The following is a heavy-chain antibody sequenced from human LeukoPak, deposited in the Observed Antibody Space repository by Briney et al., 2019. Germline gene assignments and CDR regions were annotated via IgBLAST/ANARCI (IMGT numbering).Heavy chain of an antibody. J-gene: IGHJ6*03. D-gene: IGHD3-10*01. V-gene: IGHV4-61*02. CDR1: GGSISSGSYY. CDR3: ARDIYGSGSYDYYYYYMDV. CDR2: IYTSGST. Sequence: SQTLSLTCTVSGGSISSGSYYWSWIRQPAGKGLEWIGRIYTSGSTNYNPSLKSRVTISVDTSKNQFSLKLSSVTAADTAVYYCARDIYGSGSYDYYYYYMDVWGKGTTVTISS.